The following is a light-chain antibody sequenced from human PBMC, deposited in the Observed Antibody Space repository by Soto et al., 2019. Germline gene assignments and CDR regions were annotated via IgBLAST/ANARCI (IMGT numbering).Light chain of an antibody. J-gene: IGLJ1*01. CDR1: STDFVSYNR. CDR2: EAS. Sequence: QSVLTQPPSVSGSPGQSVTISCTGTSTDFVSYNRVSWYQQPPGTAPKLIIYEASNPPSGVPDRFSGSKSGNTASLTISGLQAADEADYYCSLYTSENTYVFGTGTKAPS. V-gene: IGLV2-18*01. CDR3: SLYTSENTYV.